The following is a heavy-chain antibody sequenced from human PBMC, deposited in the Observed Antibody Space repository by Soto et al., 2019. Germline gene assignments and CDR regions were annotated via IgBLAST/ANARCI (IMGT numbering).Heavy chain of an antibody. CDR2: ISAYNGNT. D-gene: IGHD2-21*02. CDR3: ATPPKGDPGY. V-gene: IGHV1-18*01. CDR1: GYTFPNYG. Sequence: ASVKVSCKASGYTFPNYGISWVRQAPGQGLEWMGWISAYNGNTNYAQKLQGRVAISRDNSKNTLYLQMNSLRAEDTAVYYCATPPKGDPGYWGQGTLVTVSS. J-gene: IGHJ4*02.